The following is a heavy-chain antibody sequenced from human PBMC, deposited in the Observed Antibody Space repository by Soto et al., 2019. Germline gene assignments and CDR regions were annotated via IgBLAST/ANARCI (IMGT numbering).Heavy chain of an antibody. CDR1: VGSISSYY. V-gene: IGHV4-59*01. D-gene: IGHD3-22*01. CDR3: ARSLPSSGYPFDD. J-gene: IGHJ4*02. Sequence: SETLSFTCTVSVGSISSYYWSWIRQPPGKGLECIGYIYYSGSTNYNPSLKSRVTISVDTSKNQFSLKLSSVTAADTAVYYCARSLPSSGYPFDDWAQGTLVTLSS. CDR2: IYYSGST.